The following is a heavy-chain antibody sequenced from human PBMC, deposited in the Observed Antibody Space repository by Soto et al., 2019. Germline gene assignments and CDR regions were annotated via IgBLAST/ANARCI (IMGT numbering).Heavy chain of an antibody. Sequence: GGSLRLSCVGSGFTFSSYGMHWVRQAPGKXLECVAVISDTGSSHYYAASVEGRFTISRENSKNTLSLHMDRLRVEDTAVYYCAKDRGGDCPDNSCYFGADYWGQGTPVTVSS. CDR2: ISDTGSSH. CDR1: GFTFSSYG. V-gene: IGHV3-30*18. D-gene: IGHD2-2*01. CDR3: AKDRGGDCPDNSCYFGADY. J-gene: IGHJ4*02.